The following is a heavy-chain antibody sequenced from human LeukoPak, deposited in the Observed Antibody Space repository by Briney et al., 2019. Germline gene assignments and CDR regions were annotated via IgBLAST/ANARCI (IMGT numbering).Heavy chain of an antibody. D-gene: IGHD3-9*01. CDR1: GFTFSTYA. V-gene: IGHV3-64D*06. Sequence: GGSLRLSCSASGFTFSTYAMHWVRQAPGKGLEYVSTIGSNGGSTYYADSVKGRFTISRDNSKNTLYLQMSSLRAEDTALYYCVKEEVGYHAILTGHYSSYYFDYWGQGTLVTVSS. CDR2: IGSNGGST. J-gene: IGHJ4*02. CDR3: VKEEVGYHAILTGHYSSYYFDY.